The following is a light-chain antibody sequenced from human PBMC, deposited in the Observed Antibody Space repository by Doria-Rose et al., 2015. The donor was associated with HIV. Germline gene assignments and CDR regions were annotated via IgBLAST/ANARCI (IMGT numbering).Light chain of an antibody. Sequence: TQSPGTLSLSPGERATLSCRASQSFSSTYLAWYQQKPGQAPSLLICDGFTRATGIPDRFSASGSGTDFTLTINRLEPEDFALYYCHQYGTSWTFGQGTKVEI. CDR3: HQYGTSWT. V-gene: IGKV3-20*01. J-gene: IGKJ1*01. CDR1: QSFSSTY. CDR2: DGF.